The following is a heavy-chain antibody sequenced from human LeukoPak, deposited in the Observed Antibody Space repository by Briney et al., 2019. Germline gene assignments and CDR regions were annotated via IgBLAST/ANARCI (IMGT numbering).Heavy chain of an antibody. V-gene: IGHV4-59*08. CDR1: GGSISSYY. D-gene: IGHD3-9*01. Sequence: SETLSLTCTVSGGSISSYYWSWIRQPPGKGLEWIGYIYYSGNTNYNPSLKSRVTISVDTSKNQFSLNLSSVTAADTAVYYCARSHRYDILTGPYYFDYWGQGTLVTVSS. CDR2: IYYSGNT. J-gene: IGHJ4*02. CDR3: ARSHRYDILTGPYYFDY.